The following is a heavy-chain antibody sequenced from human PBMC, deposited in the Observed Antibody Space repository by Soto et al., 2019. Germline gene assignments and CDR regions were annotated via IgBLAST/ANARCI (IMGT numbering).Heavy chain of an antibody. J-gene: IGHJ4*02. V-gene: IGHV4-30-2*01. CDR1: GGSISSGGYS. CDR3: ARVGGYSYGYHYFDY. D-gene: IGHD5-18*01. CDR2: IYHSGST. Sequence: SETLSLTCAVSGGSISSGGYSWSWIRQPPGKGLEWIGYIYHSGSTYYNPSLKSRVTISVDRSKNQFSLKLSSVTAADTAVYYCARVGGYSYGYHYFDYWGQGTLVTVSS.